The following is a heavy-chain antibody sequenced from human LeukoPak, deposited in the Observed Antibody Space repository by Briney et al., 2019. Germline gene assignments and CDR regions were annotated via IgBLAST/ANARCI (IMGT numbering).Heavy chain of an antibody. CDR2: INPNRGGT. CDR3: ARLRPLIRTYSSSSKDYYYMDV. CDR1: GGTFSSYA. V-gene: IGHV1-2*02. D-gene: IGHD6-6*01. Sequence: GASVKVSCKASGGTFSSYAISWVRQAPGQGLEWMGWINPNRGGTNYAQKFQGRVTMTRDTSISTAYMELSRLRSDDTAVYYCARLRPLIRTYSSSSKDYYYMDVWGKGTTVTVSS. J-gene: IGHJ6*03.